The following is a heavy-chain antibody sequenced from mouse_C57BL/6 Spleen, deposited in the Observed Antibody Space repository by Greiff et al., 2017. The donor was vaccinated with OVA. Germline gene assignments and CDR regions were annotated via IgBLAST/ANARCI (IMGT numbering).Heavy chain of an antibody. J-gene: IGHJ3*01. V-gene: IGHV14-4*01. Sequence: EVQLVESGAELVRPGASVKLSCTASGFNIKDDYMHWVKQRPEQGLEWIGWIDPENGDTEYASKFQGKATITADTSSNTAYLQLSSLTSEDTAVYYCTTRWLPSWFAYWGQGTLVTVSA. CDR1: GFNIKDDY. CDR3: TTRWLPSWFAY. D-gene: IGHD2-3*01. CDR2: IDPENGDT.